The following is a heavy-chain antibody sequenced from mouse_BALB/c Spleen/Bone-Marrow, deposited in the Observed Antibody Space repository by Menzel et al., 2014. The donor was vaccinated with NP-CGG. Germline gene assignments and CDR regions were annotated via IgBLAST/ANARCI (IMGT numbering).Heavy chain of an antibody. CDR2: IYPGDGST. CDR3: ARSGDSSGYGFAC. V-gene: IGHV1S56*01. CDR1: GYTFTSYD. Sequence: VQLQQSGPELVKPGDLVKISCKASGYTFTSYDINLVKQRPGQGLEWIGRIYPGDGSTKYNEKFKGKATLTADKSSSTAYMQLSSLTSENSAVYFCARSGDSSGYGFACWGQGTLVTVSA. J-gene: IGHJ3*01. D-gene: IGHD3-2*01.